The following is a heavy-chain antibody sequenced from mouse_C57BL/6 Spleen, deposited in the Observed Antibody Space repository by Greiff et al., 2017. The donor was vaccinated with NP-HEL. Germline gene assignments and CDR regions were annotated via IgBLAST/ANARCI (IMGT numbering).Heavy chain of an antibody. J-gene: IGHJ4*01. CDR3: ARTGSSLYAMDY. D-gene: IGHD1-1*01. Sequence: VKLQESGAELMKPGASVKLSCKATGYTFTGYWIEWVKQRPGHGLEWIGEILPGSGSTNYNEKFKGKATFTADTSSNTAYIQLSSLTTEDSAIYYCARTGSSLYAMDYWGQGTSVTVSS. V-gene: IGHV1-9*01. CDR2: ILPGSGST. CDR1: GYTFTGYW.